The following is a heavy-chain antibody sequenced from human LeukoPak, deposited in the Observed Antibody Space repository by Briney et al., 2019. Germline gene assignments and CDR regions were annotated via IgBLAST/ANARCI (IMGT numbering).Heavy chain of an antibody. CDR1: GFTFSSFN. D-gene: IGHD3-9*01. V-gene: IGHV3-30*18. J-gene: IGHJ6*02. CDR3: AKALRLGRRGSYCMDV. CDR2: IAYDGTNT. Sequence: GGSLRLSCAASGFTFSSFNMHWVRQAPGKGLEWVAVIAYDGTNTYYAESVKGRFTISKDNSKKTLYLQMNNLRGADTAVYSCAKALRLGRRGSYCMDVWGQGTTVTVSS.